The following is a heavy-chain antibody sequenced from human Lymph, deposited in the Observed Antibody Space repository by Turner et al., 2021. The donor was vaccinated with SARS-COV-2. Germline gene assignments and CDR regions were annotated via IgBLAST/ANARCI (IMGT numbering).Heavy chain of an antibody. D-gene: IGHD6-13*01. Sequence: EVQLVETGAGLIHPGGFLSLSCASSGITVSRNSMNWVRRAPGKGLGWVSVSYSGGTKYYADSVKGRFTISKNNSKNTLYLQMNSLEVEDTAVYYCARDLGTYGMDVWGQGTTVTVSS. CDR3: ARDLGTYGMDV. CDR2: SYSGGTK. CDR1: GITVSRNS. V-gene: IGHV3-53*02. J-gene: IGHJ6*02.